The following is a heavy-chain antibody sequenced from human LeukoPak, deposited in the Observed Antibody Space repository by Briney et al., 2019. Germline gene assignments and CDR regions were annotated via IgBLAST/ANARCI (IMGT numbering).Heavy chain of an antibody. V-gene: IGHV4-59*01. J-gene: IGHJ6*02. CDR3: ARDSWDYIAMDV. CDR1: VISINTYY. Sequence: SETLSLTCTVSVISINTYYWSWIRQSPGKGLEWIGYVHHTGSADYNPSLRSRATISLDTSKNQFSLELTSATAADTAIYYCARDSWDYIAMDVWGPGTTVIVSS. D-gene: IGHD4/OR15-4a*01. CDR2: VHHTGSA.